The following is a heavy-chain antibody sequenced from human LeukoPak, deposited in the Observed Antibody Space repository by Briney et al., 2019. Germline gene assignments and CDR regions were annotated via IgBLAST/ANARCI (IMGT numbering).Heavy chain of an antibody. J-gene: IGHJ4*02. CDR1: GGSISSDY. D-gene: IGHD5-12*01. CDR2: IYHSGST. V-gene: IGHV4-30-2*01. Sequence: SETLSLTCTVSGGSISSDYWSWIRQPPGKGLEWIGYIYHSGSTYYNPSLKSRVTISVDRSKNQFSLKLSSVTAADTAVYYCASVYSGYDGYYFDYWGQGTLVTVSS. CDR3: ASVYSGYDGYYFDY.